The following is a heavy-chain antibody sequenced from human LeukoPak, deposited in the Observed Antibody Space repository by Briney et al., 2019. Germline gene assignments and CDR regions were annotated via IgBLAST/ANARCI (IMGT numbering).Heavy chain of an antibody. J-gene: IGHJ4*02. CDR1: GFTFGDYA. Sequence: GGSLRLSCTASGFTFGDYAMRWVRQAPGKGLEWVGFIRSKAYGGTTEYAASVKGRFTISRDDSKSIAYLQMNSLKTEDTAVYYCTLSIVVVPAAIFDYWGQGTLVTVSS. CDR3: TLSIVVVPAAIFDY. V-gene: IGHV3-49*04. CDR2: IRSKAYGGTT. D-gene: IGHD2-2*02.